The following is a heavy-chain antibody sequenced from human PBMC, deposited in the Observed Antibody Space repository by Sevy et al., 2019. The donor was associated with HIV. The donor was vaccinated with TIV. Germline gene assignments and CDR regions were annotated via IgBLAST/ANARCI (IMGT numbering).Heavy chain of an antibody. CDR2: ISGSGGST. J-gene: IGHJ3*02. Sequence: GGSLRLSCAASGFTFSSYAMSWVRQAPGKGLEWVSAISGSGGSTYYADSVKGRFTISRDNSKNTLYLQMNSLRAEDTAVYYSAKGQTYYYDSSGYLGDAFDIWGQGTMVTVSS. V-gene: IGHV3-23*01. CDR1: GFTFSSYA. D-gene: IGHD3-22*01. CDR3: AKGQTYYYDSSGYLGDAFDI.